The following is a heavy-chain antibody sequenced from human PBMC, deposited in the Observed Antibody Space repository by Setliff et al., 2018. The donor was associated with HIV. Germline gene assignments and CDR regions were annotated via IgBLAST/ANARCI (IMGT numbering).Heavy chain of an antibody. V-gene: IGHV1-18*01. CDR1: GYTFTNYG. Sequence: ASVKVSCKASGYTFTNYGISWVRQAPGQGLEWMGWISAYNGNTNYAQKFQGRVTMTRDTSTSTVYMELSSLRSEDTAVYYCAARPGVDSSGHYDYYYMDVWGKGTTVTVSS. D-gene: IGHD3-22*01. J-gene: IGHJ6*03. CDR2: ISAYNGNT. CDR3: AARPGVDSSGHYDYYYMDV.